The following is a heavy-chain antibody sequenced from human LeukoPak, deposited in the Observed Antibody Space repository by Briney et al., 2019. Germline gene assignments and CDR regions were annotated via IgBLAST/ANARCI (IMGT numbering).Heavy chain of an antibody. Sequence: SETLSLTCTVSGGSISSSSYYWGWIRQPPGKGLEWIGSIYYSGSTYYNPSLKSRVTISVDTSKNQFSLKLSSVTAADTAVYYCAREGYYDSSGYPRYWGQGTLVTVSS. CDR2: IYYSGST. V-gene: IGHV4-39*07. J-gene: IGHJ4*02. D-gene: IGHD3-22*01. CDR1: GGSISSSSYY. CDR3: AREGYYDSSGYPRY.